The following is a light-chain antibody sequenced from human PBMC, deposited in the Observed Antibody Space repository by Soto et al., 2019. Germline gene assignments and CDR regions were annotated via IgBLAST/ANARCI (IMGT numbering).Light chain of an antibody. V-gene: IGKV3-15*01. CDR1: QSVETF. J-gene: IGKJ4*01. Sequence: DIVMTQPPAILSVSPGERATLSCRASQSVETFLAWFQHKAGQAPRLLIFGASTRAAGVPARFSGGGSGTEFTLTIDSLRSEDFAVYFCQQYHAWPPGTFGGGTKVDI. CDR2: GAS. CDR3: QQYHAWPPGT.